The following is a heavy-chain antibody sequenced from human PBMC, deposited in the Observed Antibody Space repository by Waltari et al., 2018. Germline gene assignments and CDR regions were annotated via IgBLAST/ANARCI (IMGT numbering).Heavy chain of an antibody. D-gene: IGHD1-26*01. CDR1: GYTFTDYH. Sequence: QEQLVQSGSEVKKPGASVKISCQASGYTFTDYHLHWFRQTPGQGFEWMGWVKPKNGEANSGEKFLGRVNMTRDTSIDTVYLDLSGLRSDDTAIFFCARDPGPIMGAPDLWGQGTQVTVSS. CDR2: VKPKNGEA. CDR3: ARDPGPIMGAPDL. V-gene: IGHV1-2*02. J-gene: IGHJ5*02.